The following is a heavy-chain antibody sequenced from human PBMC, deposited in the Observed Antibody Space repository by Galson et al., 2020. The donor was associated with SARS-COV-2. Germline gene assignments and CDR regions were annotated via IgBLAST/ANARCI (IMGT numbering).Heavy chain of an antibody. CDR3: ARERWDDAFDI. V-gene: IGHV3-48*03. J-gene: IGHJ3*02. D-gene: IGHD1-26*01. Sequence: GGSLRLSCAASGFTFSSYEMNWVRQAPGKGLEWVSYISSSGSTIYYADSVKCRFTISRDNAKNSLYLQMNSLRAEDTAVYYCARERWDDAFDIWGQGTMVTVSS. CDR1: GFTFSSYE. CDR2: ISSSGSTI.